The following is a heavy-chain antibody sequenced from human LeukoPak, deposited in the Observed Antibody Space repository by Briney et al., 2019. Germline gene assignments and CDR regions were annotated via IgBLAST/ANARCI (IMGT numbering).Heavy chain of an antibody. CDR2: MNQDGSKT. CDR3: ARDPGWGALDY. V-gene: IGHV3-7*01. CDR1: GFTFTTSW. Sequence: GGSLRLSCAASGFTFTTSWMSWLRQAPGKALEWVALMNQDGSKTVYVGSVKGRFTISRDNTKNSLYLQIDSLRAEDTAVYYCARDPGWGALDYWGQGTLVTVSS. J-gene: IGHJ4*02. D-gene: IGHD3-16*01.